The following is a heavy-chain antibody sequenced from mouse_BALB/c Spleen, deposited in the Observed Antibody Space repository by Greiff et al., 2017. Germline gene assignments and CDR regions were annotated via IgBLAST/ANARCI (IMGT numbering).Heavy chain of an antibody. CDR2: ISDGGSYT. CDR3: AMGDYFDY. Sequence: EVQLVESGGGLVKPGGSLTLSCAASGFTFSDYYMYWVRQTPEKRLEWVATISDGGSYTYYPDSVKGRFTISRDNAKNNLYLQMSSLKSEDTAMYYCAMGDYFDYWGQGTTLTVSA. CDR1: GFTFSDYY. D-gene: IGHD2-3*01. V-gene: IGHV5-4*02. J-gene: IGHJ2*01.